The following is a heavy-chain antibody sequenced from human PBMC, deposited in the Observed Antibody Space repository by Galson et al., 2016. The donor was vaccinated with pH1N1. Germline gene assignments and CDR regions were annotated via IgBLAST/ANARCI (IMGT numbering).Heavy chain of an antibody. CDR3: ARRGPPPNNYHYYVDL. D-gene: IGHD1-14*01. J-gene: IGHJ6*03. Sequence: TLSLTCTVSGVSLSSGDYYWSWLRQPPGKGLEWIGFIYFTGSTYYSPSLKSRISMSLDTSNNQYSLRLTSVTAAHTAVYYCARRGPPPNNYHYYVDLWGNGTTVTVSS. CDR2: IYFTGST. V-gene: IGHV4-30-4*08. CDR1: GVSLSSGDYY.